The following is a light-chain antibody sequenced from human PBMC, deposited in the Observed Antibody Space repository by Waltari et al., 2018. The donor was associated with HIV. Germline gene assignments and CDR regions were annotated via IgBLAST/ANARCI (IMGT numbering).Light chain of an antibody. Sequence: QSVLTQPPSVSGAPGQRVTISCTGSSSHIGRYDIHWYQQLPGTAPKRLSYGNNKRTSGVPDRFSGSKSGTSASLAITGLQPEDEADYYCQSYDNSLKEVFGGGTKLTVL. CDR1: SSHIGRYD. J-gene: IGLJ2*01. CDR3: QSYDNSLKEV. CDR2: GNN. V-gene: IGLV1-40*01.